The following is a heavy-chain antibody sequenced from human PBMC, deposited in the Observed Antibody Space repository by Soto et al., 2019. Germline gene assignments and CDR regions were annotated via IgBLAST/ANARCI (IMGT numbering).Heavy chain of an antibody. CDR1: GYTFTSYC. V-gene: IGHV1-18*04. CDR2: ISAYNGNT. CDR3: ARDRGLQNYYYYGMNV. D-gene: IGHD1-26*01. Sequence: ASVKVSCKASGYTFTSYCISWVRQAPGQGLEWMGWISAYNGNTNYAQKLQGRVTMTTDTSTSTAYMELRSLRSDDTAVYYCARDRGLQNYYYYGMNVWGQGTTVTVSS. J-gene: IGHJ6*02.